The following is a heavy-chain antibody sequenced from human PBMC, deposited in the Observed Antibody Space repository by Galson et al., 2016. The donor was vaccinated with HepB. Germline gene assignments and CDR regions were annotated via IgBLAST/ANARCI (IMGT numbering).Heavy chain of an antibody. CDR3: AKYTSCSSTSCFTAWFDP. V-gene: IGHV4-59*01. CDR2: MYYSGTT. Sequence: SETLSLTCTVSGGSISNYYWAWIRQPPGKGMECIGYMYYSGTTYYNPSLKSRVTMSVDTSKNQFSLDVRSVTAADTAVYYCAKYTSCSSTSCFTAWFDPWGQGTRVTVSS. CDR1: GGSISNYY. D-gene: IGHD2-2*02. J-gene: IGHJ5*02.